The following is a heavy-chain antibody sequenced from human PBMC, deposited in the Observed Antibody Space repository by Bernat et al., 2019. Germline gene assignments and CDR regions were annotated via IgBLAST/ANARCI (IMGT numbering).Heavy chain of an antibody. D-gene: IGHD3-22*01. J-gene: IGHJ5*02. CDR2: IYWDDDK. CDR1: GFSLSTSGVG. CDR3: ERQRISSGYYGWFDP. Sequence: QITLKESGPTLVKPTQTLTLTCTFPGFSLSTSGVGVGWFRQPPGKALEWLALIYWDDDKRYSPSLKSRLTITKDTSKIQVVLTMTNMDPVDTATYYCERQRISSGYYGWFDPWGQGTLVTVSS. V-gene: IGHV2-5*02.